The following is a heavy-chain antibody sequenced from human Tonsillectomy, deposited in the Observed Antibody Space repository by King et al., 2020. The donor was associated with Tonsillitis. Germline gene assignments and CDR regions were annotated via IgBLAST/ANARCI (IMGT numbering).Heavy chain of an antibody. J-gene: IGHJ4*02. CDR1: GYTFTSYD. CDR2: MNPNSGTA. D-gene: IGHD6-19*01. CDR3: AYLIPSVWYNAAG. V-gene: IGHV1-8*02. Sequence: QLVQSGAEVKKPGASVKVSCKASGYTFTSYDINWVRQATGQGLEWMGWMNPNSGTAGYAQKFLGRVTMTRNTSISTAYMELSSLRSEDTAVYFFAYLIPSVWYNAAGWGQGTLFTVSS.